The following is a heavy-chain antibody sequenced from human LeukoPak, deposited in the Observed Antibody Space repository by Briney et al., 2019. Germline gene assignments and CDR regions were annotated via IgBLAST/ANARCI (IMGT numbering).Heavy chain of an antibody. CDR1: GGSISSDH. D-gene: IGHD6-13*01. CDR3: ARTFSSSWLDY. J-gene: IGHJ4*02. CDR2: IYYSGST. Sequence: SETLSLTCTVSGGSISSDHWSWIRQPPGKGLEWIGYIYYSGSTNYNPSLKSRVTISIDTSKNQFSLKVSSVTAADMAVYYCARTFSSSWLDYWGQGTLVIVSS. V-gene: IGHV4-59*01.